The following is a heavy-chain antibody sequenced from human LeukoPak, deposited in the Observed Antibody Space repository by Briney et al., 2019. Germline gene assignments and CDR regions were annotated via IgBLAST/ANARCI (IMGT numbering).Heavy chain of an antibody. V-gene: IGHV4-34*01. CDR1: GASFNSDDQY. J-gene: IGHJ4*02. D-gene: IGHD6-19*01. CDR2: INHSGST. Sequence: PSETLSLTCTVSGASFNSDDQYWNWIRQPPGKGLEWIGEINHSGSTNYNPSLKSRVTISVDTSKNQFSLKLSSVTAADTAVYYCARVKQWLVRSFDYWGQGTLVTVSS. CDR3: ARVKQWLVRSFDY.